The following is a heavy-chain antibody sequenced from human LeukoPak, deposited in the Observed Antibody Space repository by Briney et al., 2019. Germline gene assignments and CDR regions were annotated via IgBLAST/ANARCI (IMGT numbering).Heavy chain of an antibody. Sequence: ASVKVSCKASGYTFTSYDINWVRQATGQGLEWMGWMNPNSGNTGYAQKFQGRVTMTRNTSISTAYMELSSLRSEDTAVYYCAICSSTSCHHRDAFDIWGQGTVVTVSS. CDR2: MNPNSGNT. J-gene: IGHJ3*02. CDR1: GYTFTSYD. D-gene: IGHD2-2*01. V-gene: IGHV1-8*01. CDR3: AICSSTSCHHRDAFDI.